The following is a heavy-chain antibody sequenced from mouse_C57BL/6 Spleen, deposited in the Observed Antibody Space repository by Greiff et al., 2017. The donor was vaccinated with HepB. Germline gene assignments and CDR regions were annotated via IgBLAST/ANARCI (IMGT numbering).Heavy chain of an antibody. CDR1: GFSFNTYA. CDR2: IRSKSNNYAT. D-gene: IGHD1-1*01. J-gene: IGHJ1*03. V-gene: IGHV10-1*01. CDR3: VGGSRYFDV. Sequence: EAGGGLVQPKGSLKLSCAASGFSFNTYAMNWVRQAPGKGLEWVARIRSKSNNYATYYADSVKDRFTISRDDSESMLYLQMNNLKTEDTAMYYCVGGSRYFDVWGTGTTVTVSS.